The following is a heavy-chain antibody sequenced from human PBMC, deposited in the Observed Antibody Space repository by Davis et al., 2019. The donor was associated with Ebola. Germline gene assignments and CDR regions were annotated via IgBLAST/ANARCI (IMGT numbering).Heavy chain of an antibody. Sequence: GESLKISCAASGFTFRNYAMHWVRQAPGKGLEWVAVVSHSEGEKFYADSVKGRFTISRDNSENTLYLQMNSLTADDTAVYYCARAVFHEVLDYWGQGTPVTVSS. CDR2: VSHSEGEK. CDR3: ARAVFHEVLDY. V-gene: IGHV3-30*04. D-gene: IGHD3-3*01. CDR1: GFTFRNYA. J-gene: IGHJ4*02.